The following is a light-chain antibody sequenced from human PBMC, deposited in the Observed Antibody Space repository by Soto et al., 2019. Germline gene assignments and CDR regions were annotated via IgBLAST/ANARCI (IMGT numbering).Light chain of an antibody. J-gene: IGKJ3*01. CDR1: QSVSSTY. Sequence: EIVLTQSPGTLSLSPGERATLSCRASQSVSSTYLAWYQQKPGQAPRLLIYGASSRATSIPDRFSGSGSGTDFTLTISRLEPEDFAVYYCHKYDASVFTFGPGTKIDIK. CDR3: HKYDASVFT. CDR2: GAS. V-gene: IGKV3-20*01.